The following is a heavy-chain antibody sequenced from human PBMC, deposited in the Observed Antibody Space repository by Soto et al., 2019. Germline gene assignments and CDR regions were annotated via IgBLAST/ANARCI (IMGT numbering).Heavy chain of an antibody. J-gene: IGHJ4*02. CDR2: ISRSGRGSA. Sequence: GGSLRLSCAASGFTFNSYVMTWVRQAPGEGLEWVSSISRSGRGSAYYADSVKGRFTISRDNSENALFLQMNNLRDEDTALYYCARGRYLDSSDYWVANLPFDHWGLGTLVTVSS. CDR1: GFTFNSYV. V-gene: IGHV3-23*01. D-gene: IGHD3-22*01. CDR3: ARGRYLDSSDYWVANLPFDH.